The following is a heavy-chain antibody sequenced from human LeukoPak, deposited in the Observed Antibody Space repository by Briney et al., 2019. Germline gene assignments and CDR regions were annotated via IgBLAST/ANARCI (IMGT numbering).Heavy chain of an antibody. CDR2: ISSSSSYI. Sequence: GGSLRLSCAASGFTFSSYSMNWVRQAPGKGLEWVSSISSSSSYIYYADSVKGRFTISRDNAKNSLYLQMNSLRAGDTAVYYCARDKFYNWNYHMDVWGKGTTVTVSS. CDR1: GFTFSSYS. J-gene: IGHJ6*03. V-gene: IGHV3-21*01. D-gene: IGHD1-20*01. CDR3: ARDKFYNWNYHMDV.